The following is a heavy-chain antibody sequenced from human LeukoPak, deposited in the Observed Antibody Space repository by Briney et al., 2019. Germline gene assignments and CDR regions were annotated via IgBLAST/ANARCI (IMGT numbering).Heavy chain of an antibody. V-gene: IGHV3-33*01. CDR3: TRYNNDHFDY. CDR2: IAYDGSRA. J-gene: IGHJ4*02. Sequence: GGSLRLSCAGSGFTFGGYGTHWSRQTPGKGLEWVAVIAYDGSRAFYADSVKGRFTISRDNSKNTMSVQMDDLRAEDTAVYYCTRYNNDHFDYWGQGTLVTVSS. D-gene: IGHD1-14*01. CDR1: GFTFGGYG.